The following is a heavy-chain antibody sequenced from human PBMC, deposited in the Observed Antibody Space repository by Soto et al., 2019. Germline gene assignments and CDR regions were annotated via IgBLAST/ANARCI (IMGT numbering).Heavy chain of an antibody. Sequence: ASVKVSCKASGYTFTGYYMHWVRQAPGQGLEWMGWINPNSGGTNYAQKFQGWVTMTGDTSISTAYMELSRLRSDDTAVYYCARAARYGDYYCGMDVWGQGTTVTVSS. V-gene: IGHV1-2*04. J-gene: IGHJ6*02. D-gene: IGHD4-17*01. CDR1: GYTFTGYY. CDR3: ARAARYGDYYCGMDV. CDR2: INPNSGGT.